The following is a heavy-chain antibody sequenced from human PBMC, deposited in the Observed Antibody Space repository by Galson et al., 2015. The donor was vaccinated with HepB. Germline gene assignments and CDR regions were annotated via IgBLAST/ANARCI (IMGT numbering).Heavy chain of an antibody. CDR2: IRDDGSNK. CDR3: ARDTYRWSFHHTVLY. V-gene: IGHV3-33*08. D-gene: IGHD1-26*01. Sequence: SLRLSCAASGFTFSSYGMNWVRQAPGKGLEWVAVIRDDGSNKYYVDSVKGRFTISRDNSKNTLYLQMNSLRAEDTAVYYCARDTYRWSFHHTVLYWGQGTPVTVSS. J-gene: IGHJ4*02. CDR1: GFTFSSYG.